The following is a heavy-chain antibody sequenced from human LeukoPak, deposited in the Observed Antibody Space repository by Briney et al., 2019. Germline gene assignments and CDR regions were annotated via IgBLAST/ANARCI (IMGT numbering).Heavy chain of an antibody. CDR3: ARDTAYYDFWSGPHNYYYMDI. D-gene: IGHD3-3*01. Sequence: GGSLRLSCAASGFTFSSYAMHWVRQAPGKGLEWVAVISYDGSNKYYADSVKGRFTISRDNSKNTLYLQMNSLRAEDTAVYYCARDTAYYDFWSGPHNYYYMDIWGKGTTVTVSS. CDR2: ISYDGSNK. J-gene: IGHJ6*03. V-gene: IGHV3-30-3*01. CDR1: GFTFSSYA.